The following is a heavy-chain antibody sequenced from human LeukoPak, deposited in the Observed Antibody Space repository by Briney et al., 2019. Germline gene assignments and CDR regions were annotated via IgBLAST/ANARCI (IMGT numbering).Heavy chain of an antibody. CDR1: GGTFSSYA. CDR2: IIPIFGTA. CDR3: ARDEKGSSSWFTYYYYMDV. V-gene: IGHV1-69*05. D-gene: IGHD6-13*01. Sequence: GSSVKVSCKASGGTFSSYAISWVRQAPGQGLEWMGRIIPIFGTANYAQKFQGRVTITTDEFTSTAYMELSSLRSEDTAVYYCARDEKGSSSWFTYYYYMDVWGKGTTVTVSS. J-gene: IGHJ6*03.